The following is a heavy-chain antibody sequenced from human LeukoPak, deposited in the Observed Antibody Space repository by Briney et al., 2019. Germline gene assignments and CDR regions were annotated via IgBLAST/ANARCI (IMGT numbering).Heavy chain of an antibody. CDR3: ARYYYDSSGYPDFDY. D-gene: IGHD3-22*01. V-gene: IGHV5-51*01. J-gene: IGHJ4*02. Sequence: TRGESLKISCKGSGYSFTSYWIGWVRQMPGKGLEWMGVIYPGDSDTRYSPSFQGQVTISADKSISTAYLQWSSRKASDTAMYYCARYYYDSSGYPDFDYWGQGTLVTVSS. CDR2: IYPGDSDT. CDR1: GYSFTSYW.